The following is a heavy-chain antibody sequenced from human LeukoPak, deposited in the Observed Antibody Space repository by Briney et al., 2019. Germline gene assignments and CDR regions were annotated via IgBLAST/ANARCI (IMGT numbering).Heavy chain of an antibody. J-gene: IGHJ3*02. CDR3: AREPSQGAFDI. D-gene: IGHD1-14*01. V-gene: IGHV3-23*01. CDR2: INGSGGST. Sequence: GGSLRLSCAASGFTFSGYAMSWVRQAPGKGLEWVSDINGSGGSTYYADSVKGRFTISRDNARNSVYLQMNSLGAEDTAVYYCAREPSQGAFDIWGQGTMVTVSS. CDR1: GFTFSGYA.